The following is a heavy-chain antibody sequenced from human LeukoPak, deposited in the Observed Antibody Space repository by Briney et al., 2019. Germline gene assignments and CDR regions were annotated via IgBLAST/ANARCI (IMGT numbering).Heavy chain of an antibody. J-gene: IGHJ6*03. V-gene: IGHV3-7*01. CDR2: IKEDGSET. D-gene: IGHD3/OR15-3a*01. CDR3: AGEADFWTGHGAQYFYYMDV. Sequence: GGSLRLSCSASGFTFRNHWMTWVRQAPGKGLEWVADIKEDGSETFYVDSVKGRFTISRDNANKSLYLQMNSLRAEDTALYYCAGEADFWTGHGAQYFYYMDVWGDGTMVTVSS. CDR1: GFTFRNHW.